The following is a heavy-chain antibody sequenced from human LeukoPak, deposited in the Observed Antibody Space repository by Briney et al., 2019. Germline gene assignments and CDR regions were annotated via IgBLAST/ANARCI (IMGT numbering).Heavy chain of an antibody. J-gene: IGHJ4*02. CDR3: ARGLHQYYFDS. D-gene: IGHD2-21*01. Sequence: PSETLSLTCTVSGGSISTRYWNWIRQPAGKGLEWIGRFYSSGSTNYTPSLKSRVTMSVDASRNQFSLRLNSVTAADTAVYYCARGLHQYYFDSWGQGTLVTVSS. CDR1: GGSISTRY. V-gene: IGHV4-4*07. CDR2: FYSSGST.